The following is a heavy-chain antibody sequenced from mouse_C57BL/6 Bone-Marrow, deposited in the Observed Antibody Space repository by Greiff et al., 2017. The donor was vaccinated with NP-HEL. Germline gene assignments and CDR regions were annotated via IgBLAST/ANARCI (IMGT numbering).Heavy chain of an antibody. CDR2: ISYDGSN. CDR3: ARDPY. Sequence: EVQLQESGPGLVKPSQSLSLSCSVSGYSITSGYYWNWIRQFPGNKLEWMGYISYDGSNNYNPSLKNRISITRDTSKNQVFQELNSVATEDTATYYCARDPYWGQGTLVTVSA. V-gene: IGHV3-6*01. CDR1: GYSITSGYY. J-gene: IGHJ3*01.